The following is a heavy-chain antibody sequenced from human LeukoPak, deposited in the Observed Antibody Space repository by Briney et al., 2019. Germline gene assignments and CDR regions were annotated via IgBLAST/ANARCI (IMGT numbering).Heavy chain of an antibody. CDR2: ISNDGSNK. D-gene: IGHD5-12*01. Sequence: GGSLRLSCAASGLTFSCYAMHWVRPAPGKGLEWVAVISNDGSNKYYPDSVKGRFSNSRDNSKNTLYLQMNSLKAEDTAVYYCARGHARGYDFPIDYWGQGTLVTVSS. V-gene: IGHV3-30*04. CDR1: GLTFSCYA. CDR3: ARGHARGYDFPIDY. J-gene: IGHJ4*02.